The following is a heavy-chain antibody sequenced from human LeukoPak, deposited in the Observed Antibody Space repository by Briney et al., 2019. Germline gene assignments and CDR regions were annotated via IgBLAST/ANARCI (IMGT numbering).Heavy chain of an antibody. D-gene: IGHD3-22*01. J-gene: IGHJ3*01. CDR3: ARPNITSYYDSRGYDAFDV. V-gene: IGHV5-51*01. CDR1: GYKFTTYW. CDR2: IYPGDSDT. Sequence: GESRKISCKGSGYKFTTYWIAWVRPMPGKGIEWMGIIYPGDSDTRYSPSFQGQVTISADKSVNIASPQWSSLKASDTAMYYCARPNITSYYDSRGYDAFDVWGQGTMVTVSS.